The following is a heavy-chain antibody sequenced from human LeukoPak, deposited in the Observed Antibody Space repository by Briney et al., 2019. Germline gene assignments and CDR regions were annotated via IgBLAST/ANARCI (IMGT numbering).Heavy chain of an antibody. CDR2: IIPILGIA. CDR3: ARGHCGGDCYSDSYYYYYGMDV. D-gene: IGHD2-21*02. J-gene: IGHJ6*02. CDR1: GRTFSSYA. V-gene: IGHV1-69*04. Sequence: SVKVSCKASGRTFSSYAISWVRQAPGQGLEWMGRIIPILGIANYAQKFQGRVTITADKSTSTAYMELSSLRSEDTAVYYCARGHCGGDCYSDSYYYYYGMDVWGQGTTVTVSS.